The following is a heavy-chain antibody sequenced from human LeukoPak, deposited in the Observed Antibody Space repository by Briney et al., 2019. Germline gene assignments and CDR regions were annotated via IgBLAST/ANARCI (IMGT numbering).Heavy chain of an antibody. D-gene: IGHD6-13*01. V-gene: IGHV3-30*14. CDR3: ARAPRMVHFDY. CDR1: GFTFSSYA. Sequence: PGGSLRLSCAASGFTFSSYAMHWVRQAPGKGLEWVAVISYDGSNKYYADSVKGRFTISRDNSKNTLYLQMNSLRAEDTAVYYCARAPRMVHFDYWGQGTLVTVSS. J-gene: IGHJ4*02. CDR2: ISYDGSNK.